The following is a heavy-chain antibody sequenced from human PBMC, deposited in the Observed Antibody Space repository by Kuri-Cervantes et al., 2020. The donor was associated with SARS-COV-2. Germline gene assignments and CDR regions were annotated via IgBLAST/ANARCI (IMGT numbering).Heavy chain of an antibody. D-gene: IGHD2-21*01. J-gene: IGHJ6*03. CDR1: GGSISSGGYY. CDR3: ARGINGYFFFYYLDV. Sequence: LRLSCTVSGGSISSGGYYWSWIRQHPGKGLEWIGYIYYSGSTYYNPSLKSRVTISVDTSENQFSLRLTSVTAADAAVYYCARGINGYFFFYYLDVWGKGTTVTVSS. CDR2: IYYSGST. V-gene: IGHV4-31*03.